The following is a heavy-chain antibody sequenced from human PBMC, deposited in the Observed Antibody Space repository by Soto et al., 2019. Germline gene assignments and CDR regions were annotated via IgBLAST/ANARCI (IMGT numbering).Heavy chain of an antibody. Sequence: GASVKVSCKASGYTFTSYGISWVRQAPGQGLEWMGWISAYNGNTNYAQKLQGRVTMTTDTSTSTAYMELRSLRSDDTAVYYCARDSKRYSSSWWDYWGQGTLVTVSS. D-gene: IGHD6-13*01. J-gene: IGHJ4*02. CDR1: GYTFTSYG. V-gene: IGHV1-18*01. CDR2: ISAYNGNT. CDR3: ARDSKRYSSSWWDY.